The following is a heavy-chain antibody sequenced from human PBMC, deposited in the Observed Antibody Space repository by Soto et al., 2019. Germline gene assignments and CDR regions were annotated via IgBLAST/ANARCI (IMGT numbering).Heavy chain of an antibody. CDR2: ISGSGEST. CDR1: GFSFSEYS. J-gene: IGHJ4*02. D-gene: IGHD3-16*01. Sequence: EVQLLESGGDLVQPGGSLRLSCAASGFSFSEYSMSWVRQAPGKGLEWVSGISGSGESTYYVASVKGRFTISRDNSENTLFLQMNRLTVEDTAVYYCARSLGNTWDEYCFIYWGQGTLVTVSS. V-gene: IGHV3-23*01. CDR3: ARSLGNTWDEYCFIY.